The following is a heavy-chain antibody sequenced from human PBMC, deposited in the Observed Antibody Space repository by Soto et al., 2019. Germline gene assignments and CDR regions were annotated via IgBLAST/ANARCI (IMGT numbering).Heavy chain of an antibody. J-gene: IGHJ5*02. CDR2: IYYSGST. V-gene: IGHV4-61*01. Sequence: SETLSLTCTVSGCSVSSGSYYWSWIRQPPGKGLEWIGYIYYSGSTNYNPSLKSRVTISVDTSKNQFSLKLSSVTAADTAVYYCASGAGRYFDWLLYGANWFDPWGQGTLVTVSS. CDR3: ASGAGRYFDWLLYGANWFDP. D-gene: IGHD3-9*01. CDR1: GCSVSSGSYY.